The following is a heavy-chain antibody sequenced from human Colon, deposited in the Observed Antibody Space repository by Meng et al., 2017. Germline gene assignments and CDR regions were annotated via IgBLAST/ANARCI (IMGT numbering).Heavy chain of an antibody. Sequence: GELVKSGGEVKKPGASVKVSCKASGYSLSGYYMHWVRQVPGQGLEWMGRINADSGGTNYAEKFQGRVTLTRDTSINTAYMEVTSLRSDDTAVYYCAKIHLGDSGLDYWGQGTLVTVSS. CDR3: AKIHLGDSGLDY. CDR2: INADSGGT. V-gene: IGHV1-2*06. CDR1: GYSLSGYY. J-gene: IGHJ4*02. D-gene: IGHD6-19*01.